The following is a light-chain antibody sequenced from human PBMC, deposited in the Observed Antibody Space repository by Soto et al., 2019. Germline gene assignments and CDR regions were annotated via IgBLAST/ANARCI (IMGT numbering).Light chain of an antibody. Sequence: QSVLPQPGSVPGSPGQSITISCAGTMRDVGAYNLVSWYQQHPGRAPQLIIYEVRNRPSGISFRFSGSKSGNTASPTISGLQAEDEADYYCSSYTSKSSLIFGGGTKVTVL. CDR1: MRDVGAYNL. J-gene: IGLJ2*01. CDR2: EVR. V-gene: IGLV2-14*01. CDR3: SSYTSKSSLI.